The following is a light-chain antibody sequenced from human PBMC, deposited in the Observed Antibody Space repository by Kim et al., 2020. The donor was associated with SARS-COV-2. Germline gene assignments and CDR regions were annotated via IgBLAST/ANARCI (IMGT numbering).Light chain of an antibody. CDR1: QSVDNTH. CDR2: GAS. CDR3: QHYDTEPLT. V-gene: IGKV3-20*01. Sequence: EIVLTQSPGTLSLSPGERATLSCRASQSVDNTHLAWYQQKPGQAPRLLIYGASSRATGIPDRFSGSGSGTDFTLTISRLEPEDFAVYYCQHYDTEPLTFGGGTKLEI. J-gene: IGKJ4*01.